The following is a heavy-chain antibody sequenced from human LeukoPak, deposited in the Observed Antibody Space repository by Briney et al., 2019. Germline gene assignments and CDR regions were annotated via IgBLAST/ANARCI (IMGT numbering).Heavy chain of an antibody. J-gene: IGHJ4*02. D-gene: IGHD3-22*01. CDR2: IYYSGST. Sequence: SETLSLTCTVSGGSISSYFWSWIRQPPGKGLEWIGYIYYSGSTNYNPSLQSRVTISVDTSKNQFSLKLSSVAAADTAVYYCARRSYSSGYYLMDYWGQRTLVTVSS. V-gene: IGHV4-59*01. CDR3: ARRSYSSGYYLMDY. CDR1: GGSISSYF.